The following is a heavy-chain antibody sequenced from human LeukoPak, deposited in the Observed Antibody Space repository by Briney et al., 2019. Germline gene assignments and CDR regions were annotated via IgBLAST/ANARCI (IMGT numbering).Heavy chain of an antibody. CDR2: IYSGGST. D-gene: IGHD5-24*01. J-gene: IGHJ4*02. CDR3: AREGDGYNYSL. CDR1: GFTVSSNY. Sequence: PGGSLRLSCAASGFTVSSNYMSWVRQAPGKGPEWVSVIYSGGSTYYADSVKGRFTISRDNSKNTLYLQMNSLRAEDTAVYYCAREGDGYNYSLWGQGTLVTVSS. V-gene: IGHV3-53*01.